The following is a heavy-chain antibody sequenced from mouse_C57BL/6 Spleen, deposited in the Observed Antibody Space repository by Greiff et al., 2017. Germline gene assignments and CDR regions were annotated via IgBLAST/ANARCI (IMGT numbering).Heavy chain of an antibody. CDR1: GFTFSSYA. Sequence: EVMLVESGEGLVKPGGSLKLSCAASGFTFSSYAMSWVRQTPEKRLEWVAYISSGGDYIYYADTVKGRFTISRENARNTLYLQMSSLKSEDTAMYYCTRGGYYNWFAYWGQGTLVTVSA. D-gene: IGHD2-12*01. J-gene: IGHJ3*01. CDR3: TRGGYYNWFAY. V-gene: IGHV5-9-1*02. CDR2: ISSGGDYI.